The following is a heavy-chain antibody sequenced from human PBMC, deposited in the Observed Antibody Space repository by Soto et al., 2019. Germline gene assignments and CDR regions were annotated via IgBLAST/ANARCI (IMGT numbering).Heavy chain of an antibody. CDR1: GFTFSSYS. CDR3: AREDGYCSAGSCYSLFDY. J-gene: IGHJ4*02. V-gene: IGHV3-48*01. D-gene: IGHD2-15*01. CDR2: ISVGSSAI. Sequence: GGSLRLSCAASGFTFSSYSMNWVRQAPGKGLEWVSYISVGSSAIYYADSVMGRFTISRDKAKNSLYLQMNSLRAEDTAVYYCAREDGYCSAGSCYSLFDYWGQGTLVTVSS.